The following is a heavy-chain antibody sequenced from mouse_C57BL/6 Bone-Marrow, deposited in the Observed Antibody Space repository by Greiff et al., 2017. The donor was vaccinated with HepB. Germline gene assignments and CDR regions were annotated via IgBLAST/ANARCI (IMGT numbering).Heavy chain of an antibody. Sequence: EVMLVESGGGLVQPKGSLKLSCAASGFSFNTYAMNWVRQAPGKGLEWVARIRSKSNNYATYYADSVKDRFTISRDDSESMLYLQMNNLKTEDTAMYYCVRRGNSGMDYWGQGTSVTVSS. D-gene: IGHD2-1*01. CDR3: VRRGNSGMDY. CDR1: GFSFNTYA. CDR2: IRSKSNNYAT. J-gene: IGHJ4*01. V-gene: IGHV10-1*01.